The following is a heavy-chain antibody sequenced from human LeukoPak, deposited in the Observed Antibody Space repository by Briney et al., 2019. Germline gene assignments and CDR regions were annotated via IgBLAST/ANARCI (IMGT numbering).Heavy chain of an antibody. CDR2: IYPADSDT. J-gene: IGHJ4*02. V-gene: IGHV5-51*01. Sequence: KISCKGSGYSFPNYWIGWVRQMPGQGLEWMGIIYPADSDTRYSPAFEGQVTISADKSINTAYLQWTSLKASDTAMYYCARRKGDGYNSPFDYWGQGTLVTVSS. D-gene: IGHD5-24*01. CDR3: ARRKGDGYNSPFDY. CDR1: GYSFPNYW.